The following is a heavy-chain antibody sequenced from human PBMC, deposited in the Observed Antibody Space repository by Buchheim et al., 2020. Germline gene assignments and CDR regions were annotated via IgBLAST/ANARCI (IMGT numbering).Heavy chain of an antibody. CDR3: ARQGGSGRSLDY. J-gene: IGHJ4*02. Sequence: QLQLQESGPGLVKPSVTLSLSCTVSGGSVSSSTYYWGWIRQPPGKGLEWIGSISYGGSAYYNPSLKNRVTIFVDTSKNQFSLNLSPVTAADTAVYYCARQGGSGRSLDYWGQGTL. D-gene: IGHD2-15*01. V-gene: IGHV4-39*01. CDR1: GGSVSSSTYY. CDR2: ISYGGSA.